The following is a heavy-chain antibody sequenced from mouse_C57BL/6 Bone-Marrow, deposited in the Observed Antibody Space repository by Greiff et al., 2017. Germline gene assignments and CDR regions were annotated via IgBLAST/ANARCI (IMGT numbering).Heavy chain of an antibody. CDR3: ARDYYGSSYLDY. V-gene: IGHV1-64*01. CDR2: IHPNSGST. J-gene: IGHJ2*01. Sequence: QVQLQQPGAELVKPGASVKLSCKASGYTFTSYWMHWVKQRPGQGLEWIGMIHPNSGSTNYNEQFKSKATLTVDKSSSPASMQLSSLTSEDAAVYYWARDYYGSSYLDYWGQGTTLTVSS. D-gene: IGHD1-1*01. CDR1: GYTFTSYW.